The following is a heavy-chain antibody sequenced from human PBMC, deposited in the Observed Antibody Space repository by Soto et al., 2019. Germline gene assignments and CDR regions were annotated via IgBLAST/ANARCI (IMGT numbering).Heavy chain of an antibody. Sequence: ASVKVSCKASGYTFTGYYMHWVRQAPGQGLEWMGWINPNSGGTNYAQKFQGWVTMTRDTSISTAYMELSRLRSDDTAVYYCARVIAVAGTRLTNFDIWGQGTMVTVSS. CDR2: INPNSGGT. CDR3: ARVIAVAGTRLTNFDI. CDR1: GYTFTGYY. V-gene: IGHV1-2*04. J-gene: IGHJ3*02. D-gene: IGHD6-19*01.